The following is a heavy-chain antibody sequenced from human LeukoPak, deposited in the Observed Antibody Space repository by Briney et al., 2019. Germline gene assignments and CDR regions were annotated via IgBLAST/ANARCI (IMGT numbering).Heavy chain of an antibody. J-gene: IGHJ3*02. CDR3: ARLAGQLMVYGSGSRNAFDI. Sequence: SQTLSLTCTVSGGSISSGSYYWSWIRQPAGKGLEWIGRIYTSGSTNYNPSLKSRVTISVDTSKNQFSLKLSSVTAADTAVYYCARLAGQLMVYGSGSRNAFDIWGQGTMVTVSS. CDR2: IYTSGST. D-gene: IGHD3-10*01. V-gene: IGHV4-61*02. CDR1: GGSISSGSYY.